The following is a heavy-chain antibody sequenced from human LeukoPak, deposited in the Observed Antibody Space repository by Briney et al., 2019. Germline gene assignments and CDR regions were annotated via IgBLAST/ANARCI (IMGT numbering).Heavy chain of an antibody. V-gene: IGHV4-59*01. CDR1: GGSISSYY. J-gene: IGHJ5*02. CDR2: TYYSGST. Sequence: SETLSLTCTVSGGSISSYYWSWIRQPPGKGLEWIGYTYYSGSTNYNPSLKSRVTISVDTSKNQFSLKLSSVTAADTAVYYCARDGSGSYYRNWFDPWGQGTLVTVSS. CDR3: ARDGSGSYYRNWFDP. D-gene: IGHD1-26*01.